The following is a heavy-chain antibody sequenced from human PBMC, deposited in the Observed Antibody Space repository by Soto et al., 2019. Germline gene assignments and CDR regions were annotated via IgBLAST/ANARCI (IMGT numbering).Heavy chain of an antibody. J-gene: IGHJ6*02. D-gene: IGHD2-15*01. CDR1: GFTFSSYG. CDR2: ISYDGSNK. CDR3: ARAGSCYSCYYYYYGMDV. Sequence: PGGSLRLSCAASGFTFSSYGMHWVRQAPGKGLEWVAVISYDGSNKYYADSVKGRFTISRDNSKNTLYLQMNSLRAEDTAVYYCARAGSCYSCYYYYYGMDVWGQGTTVTVSS. V-gene: IGHV3-30*03.